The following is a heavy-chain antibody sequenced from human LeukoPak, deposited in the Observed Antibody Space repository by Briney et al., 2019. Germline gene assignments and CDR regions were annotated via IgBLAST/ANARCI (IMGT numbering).Heavy chain of an antibody. CDR3: ARETVGAGDY. J-gene: IGHJ4*02. V-gene: IGHV3-30-3*01. CDR1: RFTFSSYA. CDR2: ISYDGSNK. Sequence: PGGSLRLSCAASRFTFSSYAMHWVRQAPGKGLEWVAVISYDGSNKYYADSVKGRFTISRDNSKNTLYLQMNSLRAEDTAVYYCARETVGAGDYWGQGTLVTVSS. D-gene: IGHD1-26*01.